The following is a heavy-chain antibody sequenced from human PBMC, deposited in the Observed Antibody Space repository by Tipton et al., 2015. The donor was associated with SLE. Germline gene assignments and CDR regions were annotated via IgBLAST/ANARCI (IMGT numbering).Heavy chain of an antibody. J-gene: IGHJ3*02. Sequence: TLSLACTVSGGSISSSSYYWGWIRQPPGKGLEWIGSIYYSGSTYYNPSLKSRVTISVDTSKNQFSLKLSSVTAADTAVYYCARSPAAGSDAFDIWGQGTMVTVSS. V-gene: IGHV4-39*07. CDR1: GGSISSSSYY. CDR2: IYYSGST. CDR3: ARSPAAGSDAFDI. D-gene: IGHD6-13*01.